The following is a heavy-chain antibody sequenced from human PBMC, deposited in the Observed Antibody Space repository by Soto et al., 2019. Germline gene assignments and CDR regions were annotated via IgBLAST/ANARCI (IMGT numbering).Heavy chain of an antibody. Sequence: PGESPKISCKGSGYIFTNYWTDWVRQMPRKGLEWMGIIFPDDSDTRYSPSFQGQVTISADKSISTAYLQWSSLQASDTAMYYCARIPRGRDGYNYFDSWGQGTQVTVSS. CDR1: GYIFTNYW. D-gene: IGHD5-12*01. J-gene: IGHJ4*02. V-gene: IGHV5-51*01. CDR3: ARIPRGRDGYNYFDS. CDR2: IFPDDSDT.